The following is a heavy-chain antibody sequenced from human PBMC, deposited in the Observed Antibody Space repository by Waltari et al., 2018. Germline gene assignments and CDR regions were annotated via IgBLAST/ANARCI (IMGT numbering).Heavy chain of an antibody. V-gene: IGHV4-34*01. CDR2: INHSGST. J-gene: IGHJ5*02. CDR3: ARVPANGGGWYGWFDP. D-gene: IGHD6-19*01. CDR1: GGSFSGYY. Sequence: QVQLQQWGAGLLKPSETLSLTCAVYGGSFSGYYWSWIRQPPGKGLEWLGEINHSGSTNHNPSLKSRVTISVDTSKNQFSRKLSSVTAADTAVYYCARVPANGGGWYGWFDPWGQGTLVTVSS.